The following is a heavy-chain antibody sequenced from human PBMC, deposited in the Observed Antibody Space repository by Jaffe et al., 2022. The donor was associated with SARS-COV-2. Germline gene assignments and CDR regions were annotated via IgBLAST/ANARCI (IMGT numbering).Heavy chain of an antibody. D-gene: IGHD3-16*01. CDR1: GFTFSSYG. CDR3: AKDRWGGAYYYYGMDV. Sequence: QVQLVESGGGVVQPGRSLRLSCAASGFTFSSYGMHWVRQAPGKGLEWVAVISYDGSNKYYADSVKGRFTISRDNSKNTLYLQMNSLRAEDTAVYYCAKDRWGGAYYYYGMDVWGQGTTVTVSS. J-gene: IGHJ6*02. CDR2: ISYDGSNK. V-gene: IGHV3-30*18.